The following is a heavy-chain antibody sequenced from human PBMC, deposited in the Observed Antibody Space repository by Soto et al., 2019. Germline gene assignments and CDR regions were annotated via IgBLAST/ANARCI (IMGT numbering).Heavy chain of an antibody. CDR1: GGSFSGYY. CDR2: INHSGST. Sequence: SETLSLTCAVYGGSFSGYYWSWIRQPPGKGLEWIGEINHSGSTNYNPSLKSRVTISVDTSKNQFSLKLSSVTAADTAVYFCARDLCPLGSGSPCPRYGLDFWGQGTTVTVSS. D-gene: IGHD3-10*01. CDR3: ARDLCPLGSGSPCPRYGLDF. J-gene: IGHJ6*02. V-gene: IGHV4-34*01.